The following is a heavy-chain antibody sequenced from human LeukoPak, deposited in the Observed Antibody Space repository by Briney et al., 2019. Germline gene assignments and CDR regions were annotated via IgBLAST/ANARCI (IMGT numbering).Heavy chain of an antibody. CDR2: INTNTGNP. D-gene: IGHD1-14*01. V-gene: IGHV7-4-1*02. J-gene: IGHJ4*02. CDR3: ARKKVEPDRYFDY. Sequence: ASVKVPCKASGYTFTTYAINWVRQAPGRGLEWMGWINTNTGNPTYAQGFTGRFVFSLDTSVSTAYLQISSLKAEDTAVYYCARKKVEPDRYFDYWGQGTLVTVSS. CDR1: GYTFTTYA.